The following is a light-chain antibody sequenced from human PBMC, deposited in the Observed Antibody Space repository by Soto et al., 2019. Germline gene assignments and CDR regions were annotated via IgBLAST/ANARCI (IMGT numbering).Light chain of an antibody. Sequence: EIVMTQSPDTLSVSPGERATLSCRASQSVTSGLAWYQQKPGQAPRLLIYGASIRATGIPARFSGSRSGTEFTLTISSLQSEDFAVYYCQQYNNWPMYTFGQGTKLEIK. CDR3: QQYNNWPMYT. V-gene: IGKV3-15*01. J-gene: IGKJ2*01. CDR2: GAS. CDR1: QSVTSG.